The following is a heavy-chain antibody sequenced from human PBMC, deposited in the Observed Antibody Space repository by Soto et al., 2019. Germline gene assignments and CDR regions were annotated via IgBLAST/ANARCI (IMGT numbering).Heavy chain of an antibody. Sequence: GGSLRLSCTASGFTFSSYSMNWVRQAPGKGLEWVSSISSSSSYIYYADSVKGRFTIPRDNAKNSLYLQMNSLRAEDTAVYYCAKDSAIFGVVIKGGYFDYWGQGTLVTVSS. CDR2: ISSSSSYI. V-gene: IGHV3-21*04. D-gene: IGHD3-3*01. CDR3: AKDSAIFGVVIKGGYFDY. J-gene: IGHJ4*02. CDR1: GFTFSSYS.